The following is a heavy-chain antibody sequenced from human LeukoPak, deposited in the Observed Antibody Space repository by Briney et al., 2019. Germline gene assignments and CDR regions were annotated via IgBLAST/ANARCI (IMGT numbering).Heavy chain of an antibody. CDR3: VKEKSYYDY. Sequence: GGSLRLSCSASGFTFSSSPMHWVRQAPGKGLEYVSAISSDGATTYYADSLKDRLTISRDNSKSTLFLQMRYLRVEDTAVYYCVKEKSYYDYWGQGTLVTVSS. CDR2: ISSDGATT. J-gene: IGHJ4*02. CDR1: GFTFSSSP. V-gene: IGHV3-64D*06.